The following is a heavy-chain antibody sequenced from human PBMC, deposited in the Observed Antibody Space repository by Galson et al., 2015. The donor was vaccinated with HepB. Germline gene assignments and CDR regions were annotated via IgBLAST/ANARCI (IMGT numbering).Heavy chain of an antibody. J-gene: IGHJ5*02. CDR1: GFTFGNYA. V-gene: IGHV3-23*01. Sequence: LRLSCAASGFTFGNYAMTWVRQAPGKGLEWVSTITSTGHSTYYADSVKGRLTISRDNSKNTLSLQMNSLRVEDTALYSCARAFMVRGVVKWIDPWGQGTLVTVSS. CDR3: ARAFMVRGVVKWIDP. D-gene: IGHD3-10*01. CDR2: ITSTGHST.